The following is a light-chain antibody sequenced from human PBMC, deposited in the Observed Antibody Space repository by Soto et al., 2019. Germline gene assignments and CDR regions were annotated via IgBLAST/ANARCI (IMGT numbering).Light chain of an antibody. CDR2: DTS. Sequence: QAVVTQEPSLXVXXXXXXXLTCGSSTGAVTSGHYPYWFQQKPGQAPRTLIYDTSNKHSWTPARFSGSLLGGKAALTLSGAQPEDEAEYYCLLSYSGARVFGGGTKVTVL. CDR3: LLSYSGARV. J-gene: IGLJ2*01. V-gene: IGLV7-46*01. CDR1: TGAVTSGHY.